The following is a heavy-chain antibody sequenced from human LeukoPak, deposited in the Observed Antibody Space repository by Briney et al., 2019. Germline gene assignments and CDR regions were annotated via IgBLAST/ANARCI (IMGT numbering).Heavy chain of an antibody. CDR1: GYTFTSYA. CDR3: AREGTYTHGYGD. D-gene: IGHD5-18*01. V-gene: IGHV1-3*03. Sequence: ASVKVSCKASGYTFTSYAMHWVRQAPGQRLEWMGWINAGNGNTKYSQEFQGRVTITRDTSASTAYMELSSLRSEDMAVYYCAREGTYTHGYGDWGQGTLVTVSS. CDR2: INAGNGNT. J-gene: IGHJ4*02.